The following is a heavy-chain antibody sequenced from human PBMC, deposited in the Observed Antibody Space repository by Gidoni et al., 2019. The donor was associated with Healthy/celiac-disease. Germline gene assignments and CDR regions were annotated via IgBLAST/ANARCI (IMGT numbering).Heavy chain of an antibody. D-gene: IGHD1-7*01. CDR2: IYYSGST. Sequence: QVQLQESGPGLVKPSETLSLTCTVSGGSISSYYWRWIRQPPGKGLEWIGYIYYSGSTNYNPSLKSRVTISVDTSKNQFSLKLSSVTAADTAVYYCARELSPPAFDIWGQGTMVTVSS. J-gene: IGHJ3*02. CDR1: GGSISSYY. CDR3: ARELSPPAFDI. V-gene: IGHV4-59*08.